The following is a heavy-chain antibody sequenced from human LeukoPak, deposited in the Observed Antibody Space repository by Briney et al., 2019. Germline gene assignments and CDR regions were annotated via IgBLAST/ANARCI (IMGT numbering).Heavy chain of an antibody. CDR3: ARQITGIAAAGGKDY. CDR2: IYYSGST. J-gene: IGHJ4*02. CDR1: GGSISSSSYY. Sequence: SETLSLTCTVSGGSISSSSYYWGWLRQPPGTGLEWIGSIYYSGSTYYNPSLKSRVTISVDTSKNQFSLKLSSVTAADTAVYYCARQITGIAAAGGKDYWGQGTLVTVSS. V-gene: IGHV4-39*01. D-gene: IGHD6-13*01.